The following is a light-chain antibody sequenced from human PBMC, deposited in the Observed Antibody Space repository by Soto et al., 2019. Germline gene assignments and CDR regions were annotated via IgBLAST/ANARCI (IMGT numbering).Light chain of an antibody. CDR3: QQYNNWPLT. V-gene: IGKV3-15*01. CDR1: QSVNSN. CDR2: GAS. J-gene: IGKJ4*01. Sequence: EIVMTQSPATLSVSPGERATLSCRASQSVNSNLAWYQQKPGQAPRLLIYGASTRATGITARFSGSGSVTEFTLTISSLQSEDFAVYYCQQYNNWPLTFGGGTKVEIK.